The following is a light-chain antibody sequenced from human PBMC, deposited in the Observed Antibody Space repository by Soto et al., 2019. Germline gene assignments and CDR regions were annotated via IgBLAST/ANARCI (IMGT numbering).Light chain of an antibody. CDR1: SSDVGNYKY. V-gene: IGLV2-8*01. CDR3: SSYAGSNNWV. CDR2: EVS. Sequence: QSALTQSPSASGSPGQSVTISCTGTSSDVGNYKYVSWYQQHPGKAPKLMIYEVSKRPSGVPDRFSGSKSGNTASLTVSGLQAEDEADYYCSSYAGSNNWVFGGGTKLPVL. J-gene: IGLJ3*02.